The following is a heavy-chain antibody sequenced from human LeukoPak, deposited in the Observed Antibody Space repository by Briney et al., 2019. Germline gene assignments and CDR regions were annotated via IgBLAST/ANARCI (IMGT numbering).Heavy chain of an antibody. CDR3: ARSSYYYGADAFDI. V-gene: IGHV4-61*02. Sequence: PSQTLSLTCTVSGGSISSGTYYWSWIRQPAGKGLEWIGRIYTSGSTNYNPSLMSRVTISLGTSKKQFSLNLSSVTAADTAVYYCARSSYYYGADAFDIWGQGTMVSVSS. CDR2: IYTSGST. CDR1: GGSISSGTYY. D-gene: IGHD3-10*01. J-gene: IGHJ3*02.